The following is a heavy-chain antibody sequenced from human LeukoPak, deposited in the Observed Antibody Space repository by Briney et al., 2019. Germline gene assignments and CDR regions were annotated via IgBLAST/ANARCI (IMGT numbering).Heavy chain of an antibody. CDR1: GFTFSSYA. Sequence: GGSLRLSCAASGFTFSSYAMSWVRQAPGKGLEWVSAISGSGGSTYYADSVKGRFTISRDNAKNSLYLQMNSLRAEDTALYYCAKDIHPLAAAGPNWFDPWGQGTLVTVSS. J-gene: IGHJ5*02. D-gene: IGHD6-13*01. V-gene: IGHV3-23*01. CDR2: ISGSGGST. CDR3: AKDIHPLAAAGPNWFDP.